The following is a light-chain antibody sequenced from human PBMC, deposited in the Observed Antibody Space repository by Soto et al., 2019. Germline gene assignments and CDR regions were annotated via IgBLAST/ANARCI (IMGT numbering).Light chain of an antibody. CDR3: QQYFSYPLT. CDR2: DVS. Sequence: DIQMTQSPSTLSASVGDRVIITCRASQSLGTWLAWYQQKTGTAPVLLIYDVSRLESGVPSRFSGSGSGTEFTLTISSLQPDDFATYYCQQYFSYPLTFGGGTRVEIK. J-gene: IGKJ4*01. CDR1: QSLGTW. V-gene: IGKV1-5*01.